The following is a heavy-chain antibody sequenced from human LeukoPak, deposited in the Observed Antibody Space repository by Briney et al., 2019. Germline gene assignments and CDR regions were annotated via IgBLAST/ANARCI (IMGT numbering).Heavy chain of an antibody. CDR3: ARVVGLHTNGDY. CDR1: GFTFRNYR. V-gene: IGHV3-7*01. D-gene: IGHD1-1*01. CDR2: TKPDRSEV. Sequence: PGGSLRLSCAASGFTFRNYRMGWVRQAPGKGLEWGANTKPDRSEVYYADSVRGRFTTSRDNANNFLYLQMSSLRAEDTAVYNCARVVGLHTNGDYWGQGNLHPLSS. J-gene: IGHJ4*02.